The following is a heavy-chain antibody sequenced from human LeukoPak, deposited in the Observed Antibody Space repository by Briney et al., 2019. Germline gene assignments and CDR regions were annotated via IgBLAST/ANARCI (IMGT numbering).Heavy chain of an antibody. J-gene: IGHJ4*02. D-gene: IGHD2-2*01. Sequence: GASVKVSCKASGYTFTSYAMHWVRQAPGQRLEWMGWINAGNGNTKYSQKFQGRVTITTDTSTSTVYMELRSLRSDDTAVYYCAGTNSSTWHPSDYWGQGTLVAVSS. CDR3: AGTNSSTWHPSDY. CDR1: GYTFTSYA. CDR2: INAGNGNT. V-gene: IGHV1-3*01.